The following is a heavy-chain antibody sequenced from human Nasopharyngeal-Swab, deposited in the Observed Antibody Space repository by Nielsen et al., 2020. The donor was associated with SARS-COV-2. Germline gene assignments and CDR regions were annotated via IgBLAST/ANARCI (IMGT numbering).Heavy chain of an antibody. Sequence: SETLSLTCTVSGGSISSRTYYWAWIRQPPGKGLEWIGSIYYGGSTYYNPSLKSRVTISVDTSKNQFSLKLSSVTAADTAVYYCATLSSSWYEHYFDYWGQGTLVTVSS. CDR3: ATLSSSWYEHYFDY. CDR2: IYYGGST. D-gene: IGHD6-13*01. J-gene: IGHJ4*02. CDR1: GGSISSRTYY. V-gene: IGHV4-39*01.